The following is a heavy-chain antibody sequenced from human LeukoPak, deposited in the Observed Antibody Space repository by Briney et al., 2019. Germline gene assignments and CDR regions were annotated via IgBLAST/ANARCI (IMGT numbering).Heavy chain of an antibody. J-gene: IGHJ6*03. CDR2: IKQDGSEK. CDR3: ARDQGYYYYMDV. V-gene: IGHV3-7*01. Sequence: GGSLRLSCAASGFTFSSYWMSWVRQAPGKGLEWVANIKQDGSEKHYVDSVKGRFAISRDNAKNSLYLQMNSLRAKDTAVYYCARDQGYYYYMDVWGKGTTVTVSS. CDR1: GFTFSSYW.